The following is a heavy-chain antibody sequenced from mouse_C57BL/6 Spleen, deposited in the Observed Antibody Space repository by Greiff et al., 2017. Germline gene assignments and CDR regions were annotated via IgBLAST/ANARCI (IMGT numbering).Heavy chain of an antibody. Sequence: VQLQQPGAELVRPGSSVKLSCTASGYTFTSYWMDWVKQRPGQGLEWIGNIYPSDSETHYNQKFKDKATLTVDKSSSTAYMRLSGLTSGDSSVYYCAREKGLRQGAWFAYWGQGTLVTVSA. CDR1: GYTFTSYW. J-gene: IGHJ3*01. V-gene: IGHV1-61*01. D-gene: IGHD2-2*01. CDR2: IYPSDSET. CDR3: AREKGLRQGAWFAY.